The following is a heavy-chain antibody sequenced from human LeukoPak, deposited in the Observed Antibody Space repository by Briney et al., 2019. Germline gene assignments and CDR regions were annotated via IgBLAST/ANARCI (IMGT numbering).Heavy chain of an antibody. J-gene: IGHJ4*02. V-gene: IGHV1-2*02. CDR3: ARDLPQVRYYYDSSGH. Sequence: ASVKVSCKASGYTFTGYYMHWVRQAPGQGLEWMGWINPNSGGTNYTQKFQGRVTMTRDTSISTAYMELSRLRSDDTAVYYCARDLPQVRYYYDSSGHWGQGTLVTVSS. D-gene: IGHD3-22*01. CDR1: GYTFTGYY. CDR2: INPNSGGT.